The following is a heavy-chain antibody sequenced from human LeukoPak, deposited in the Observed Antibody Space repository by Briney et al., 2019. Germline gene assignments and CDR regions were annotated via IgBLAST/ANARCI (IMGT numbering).Heavy chain of an antibody. CDR1: GFTFSTYV. D-gene: IGHD3-22*01. CDR2: MSYDGSNK. Sequence: GGSLRLSCATSGFTFSTYVMHWVRQAPGKGLEGVAVMSYDGSNKYYADSVKGRFTISRDNSKNTVYLQMNSLRAEDTAVYYCCLMIVVEQLTYDYWGQGILVTVSS. CDR3: CLMIVVEQLTYDY. J-gene: IGHJ4*02. V-gene: IGHV3-30*03.